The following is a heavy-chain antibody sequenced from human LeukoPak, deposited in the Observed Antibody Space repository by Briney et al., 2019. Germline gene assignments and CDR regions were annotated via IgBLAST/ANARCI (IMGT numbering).Heavy chain of an antibody. CDR3: ARQPPRYCSGGSCPRDAFDI. D-gene: IGHD2-15*01. CDR2: IYPGDSDT. CDR1: GYSFTSYW. Sequence: GESLKISCKGSGYSFTSYWIGWVRQIPGKGLEWMGIIYPGDSDTRYSPSFQGQVTISADKSISTDYLQWSSLKASDTAMYYCARQPPRYCSGGSCPRDAFDIWGQGTMVTVSS. J-gene: IGHJ3*02. V-gene: IGHV5-51*01.